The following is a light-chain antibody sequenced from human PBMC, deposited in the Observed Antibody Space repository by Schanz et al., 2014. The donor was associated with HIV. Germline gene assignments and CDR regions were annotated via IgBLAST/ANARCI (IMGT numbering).Light chain of an antibody. CDR3: QQYNSHSYT. J-gene: IGKJ2*01. V-gene: IGKV1-39*01. CDR2: AAS. CDR1: QSISSY. Sequence: DIQMTQSPSSLSASVGDRVTITCRASQSISSYLNWYQQKPGKAPKLLIYAASSLQSGVPSRFSGSGSGTDFTLTISSLQPEDFATYYCQQYNSHSYTFGQGTKLDIK.